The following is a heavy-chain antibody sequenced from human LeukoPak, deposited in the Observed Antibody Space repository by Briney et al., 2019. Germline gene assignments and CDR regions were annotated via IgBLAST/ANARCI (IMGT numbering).Heavy chain of an antibody. CDR3: ARDAGYCSDGVCYRTRFDY. J-gene: IGHJ4*02. Sequence: GGSLRLSCVLSGFTVGGNYMSWVSQAPGRGLEWVSTIYSGGTTYYADAVKGRFIISRDNSKNTLFLQMNSLRAEDTAIYYCARDAGYCSDGVCYRTRFDYWGQGTLVTVSP. CDR2: IYSGGTT. D-gene: IGHD2-15*01. V-gene: IGHV3-66*01. CDR1: GFTVGGNY.